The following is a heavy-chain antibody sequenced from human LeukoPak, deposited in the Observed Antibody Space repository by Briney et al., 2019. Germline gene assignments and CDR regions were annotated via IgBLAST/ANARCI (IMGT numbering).Heavy chain of an antibody. V-gene: IGHV4-30-2*01. J-gene: IGHJ6*02. CDR3: ARYYYDSSGYYYGMAV. CDR2: IYHSGST. CDR1: GGSISSGGYS. Sequence: SETLSLTCAVSGGSISSGGYSWSWIRQPPGKGLEWIGYIYHSGSTYYNPSLKSRVTISVDRSKNQFSLKLSSVTAADTAVYYCARYYYDSSGYYYGMAVWGQGTTVTVSS. D-gene: IGHD3-22*01.